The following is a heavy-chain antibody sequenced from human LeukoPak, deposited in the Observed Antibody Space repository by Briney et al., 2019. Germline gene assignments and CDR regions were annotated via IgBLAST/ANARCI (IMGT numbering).Heavy chain of an antibody. Sequence: GGSLRLSCAASGFTFSSYSMNWVRQALGKGLEWVSSIRSSSSYIYYADSVKGRFTISRDNAKNSLYLQMNSLRAEDTAVYYCAREFSSVPEVYYYGMDVWGQGTTVTVSS. CDR2: IRSSSSYI. V-gene: IGHV3-21*01. J-gene: IGHJ6*02. CDR1: GFTFSSYS. CDR3: AREFSSVPEVYYYGMDV. D-gene: IGHD2-2*01.